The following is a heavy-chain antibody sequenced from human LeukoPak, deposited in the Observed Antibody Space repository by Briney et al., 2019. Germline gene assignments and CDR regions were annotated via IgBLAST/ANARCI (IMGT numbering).Heavy chain of an antibody. CDR3: VRTVNAGYLNY. V-gene: IGHV3-7*01. CDR1: GFIFSSYW. CDR2: IKQDGSEK. D-gene: IGHD5-12*01. Sequence: GGSLRLSCAASGFIFSSYWMTWVRQAPGKGLEWVANIKQDGSEKNYVDSVKGRFTISRDNAKNLLSLQMNSLRAEDSAVYYCVRTVNAGYLNYWGQGALVTVSS. J-gene: IGHJ4*02.